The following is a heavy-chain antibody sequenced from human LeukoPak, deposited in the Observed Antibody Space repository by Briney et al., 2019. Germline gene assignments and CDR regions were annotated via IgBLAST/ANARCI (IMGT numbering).Heavy chain of an antibody. Sequence: GGSLRLSCAASGFTFSSNWMSWVRQAPGKGLEWVANIDQGGSGKYYVDSVKGRFTISRDNAKNSLYLQMNSLRAEDTAVYYCARVVAAITNWFDPWGQRTLVTVSS. CDR3: ARVVAAITNWFDP. J-gene: IGHJ5*02. CDR1: GFTFSSNW. CDR2: IDQGGSGK. V-gene: IGHV3-7*03. D-gene: IGHD2-21*02.